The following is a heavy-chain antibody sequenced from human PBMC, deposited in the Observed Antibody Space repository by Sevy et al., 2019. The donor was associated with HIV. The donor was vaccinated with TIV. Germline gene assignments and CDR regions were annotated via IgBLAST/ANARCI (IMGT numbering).Heavy chain of an antibody. CDR1: GFSFSNYA. Sequence: GGSLRLSCAASGFSFSNYAMGSVRQTPGKGLEWFSAITDGGGDTYHADSVKGWFTISRDNSKNVLFLQMNSLRADDTALYYCAKGSAASRPYYFDYWGQGTLVTVSS. CDR2: ITDGGGDT. D-gene: IGHD2-2*01. CDR3: AKGSAASRPYYFDY. J-gene: IGHJ4*02. V-gene: IGHV3-23*01.